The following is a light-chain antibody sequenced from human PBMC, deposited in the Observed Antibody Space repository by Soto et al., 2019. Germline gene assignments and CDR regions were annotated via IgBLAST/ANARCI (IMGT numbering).Light chain of an antibody. CDR2: DAS. CDR1: QGIGNY. Sequence: DIQMTQSPSSLSASVGDRVTITCRASQGIGNYLAWYQQKPGKVPKLLIYDASTLQLGVPSRFSASRSGTDFTLTISSLQPEDVATYFWQMYTGVPYTFGPGTKVEIK. CDR3: QMYTGVPYT. J-gene: IGKJ2*01. V-gene: IGKV1-27*01.